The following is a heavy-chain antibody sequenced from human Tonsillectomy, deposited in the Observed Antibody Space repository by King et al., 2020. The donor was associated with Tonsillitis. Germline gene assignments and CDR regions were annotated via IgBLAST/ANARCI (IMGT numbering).Heavy chain of an antibody. CDR3: VRDRNYHDRRTYYDVLDV. CDR2: IKGDGSVK. D-gene: IGHD3-22*01. V-gene: IGHV3-7*01. CDR1: EFTFSEYW. Sequence: VQLVESGGGLVQPGGSLRLSCVASEFTFSEYWMTWIRQAPGEGLEWVANIKGDGSVKYYVASVEGRLTISRDNADSSLFLRMNSLRAEDTAMYYCVRDRNYHDRRTYYDVLDVWGPGTMVTVSS. J-gene: IGHJ3*01.